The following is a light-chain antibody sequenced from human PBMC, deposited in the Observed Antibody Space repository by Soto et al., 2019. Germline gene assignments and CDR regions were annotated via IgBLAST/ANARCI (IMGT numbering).Light chain of an antibody. Sequence: EIVLTQSPATLSLSPGERATLSCRASQSVSSYLAWYQQKPGQAPRLLIYDASNRATGIPARFSGSGSGTDFTLTISSLEPEDFAVYYCQQYDDWPPHTFGGGTKVEI. CDR3: QQYDDWPPHT. V-gene: IGKV3-11*01. J-gene: IGKJ4*01. CDR1: QSVSSY. CDR2: DAS.